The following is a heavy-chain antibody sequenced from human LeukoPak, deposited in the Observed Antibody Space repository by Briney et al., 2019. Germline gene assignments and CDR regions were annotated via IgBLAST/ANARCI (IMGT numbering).Heavy chain of an antibody. CDR1: GGTFSSYA. J-gene: IGHJ4*02. CDR3: ARDSGDDSSGYYPAGGFDY. CDR2: IIPIFGTA. D-gene: IGHD3-22*01. Sequence: SVKVSCKASGGTFSSYAISWVRQAPGQGLEWMGGIIPIFGTANYAQKFQGRVTITADESTSTAYMELSSLRSEDTAVYYCARDSGDDSSGYYPAGGFDYWGQGTLVTVSS. V-gene: IGHV1-69*13.